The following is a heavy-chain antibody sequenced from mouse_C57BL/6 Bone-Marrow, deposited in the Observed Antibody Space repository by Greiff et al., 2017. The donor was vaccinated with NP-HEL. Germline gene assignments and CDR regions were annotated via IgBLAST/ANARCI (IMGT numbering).Heavy chain of an antibody. CDR2: IYWDDDK. V-gene: IGHV8-12*01. CDR1: GFSLSTSGMG. CDR3: ARSPPYYGSSLYAMDY. Sequence: QVTLKVCGPGILQSSQTLSLTCSFSGFSLSTSGMGVSWIRQPSGKGLEWLAHIYWDDDKRYNPSLKSRLTISKDTSRNQVFLKITSVDTADTATYYCARSPPYYGSSLYAMDYWGQGTSVTVSS. D-gene: IGHD1-1*01. J-gene: IGHJ4*01.